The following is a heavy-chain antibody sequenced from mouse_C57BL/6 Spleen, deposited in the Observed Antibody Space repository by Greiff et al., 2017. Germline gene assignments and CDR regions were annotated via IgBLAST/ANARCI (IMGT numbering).Heavy chain of an antibody. CDR1: GYAFSSYW. D-gene: IGHD2-4*01. Sequence: SGAELVKPGASVKISCKASGYAFSSYWMNWVKQRPGKGLEWIGQIYPGDGDTNYNGKFKGKATLTADKSSSTAYMQLSSLTSEDSAVYFCARGGDYDPFAYWGQGTLVTVSA. V-gene: IGHV1-80*01. CDR3: ARGGDYDPFAY. J-gene: IGHJ3*01. CDR2: IYPGDGDT.